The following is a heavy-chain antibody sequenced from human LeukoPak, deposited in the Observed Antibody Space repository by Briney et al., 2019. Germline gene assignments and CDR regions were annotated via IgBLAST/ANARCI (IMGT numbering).Heavy chain of an antibody. J-gene: IGHJ5*02. Sequence: ASVKVSCKAPGYTFTSYGISWVRQAPGQGLEWMGWISAYNGNTNYAQKLQGRVTMTTDTSTSTAYMELRSLRSDDTAVYYCARVYCSGGSCYEGAYNWFDPWGQGTLVTVSS. CDR2: ISAYNGNT. CDR3: ARVYCSGGSCYEGAYNWFDP. D-gene: IGHD2-15*01. CDR1: GYTFTSYG. V-gene: IGHV1-18*01.